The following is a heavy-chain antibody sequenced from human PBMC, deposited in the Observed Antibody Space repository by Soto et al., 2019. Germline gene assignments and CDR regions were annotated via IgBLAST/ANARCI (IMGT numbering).Heavy chain of an antibody. CDR3: AKLRGSGWYFHY. D-gene: IGHD6-19*01. J-gene: IGHJ4*02. CDR2: ISGSGGTI. Sequence: EVQVLESGGGLVQAGGSLRLSCVASGFTFSDFAMSWVRQAPGKGLEWVSSISGSGGTIYYADSVKGRFTISRDNSNNTLYLQMHSLRADDTAVYFCAKLRGSGWYFHYWGQGTLVAVSS. V-gene: IGHV3-23*01. CDR1: GFTFSDFA.